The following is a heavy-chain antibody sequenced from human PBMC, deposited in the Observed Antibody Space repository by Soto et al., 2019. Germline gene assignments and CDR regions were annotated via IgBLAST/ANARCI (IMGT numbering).Heavy chain of an antibody. CDR3: AKEADMSANNPDY. CDR1: GFTFSSYA. D-gene: IGHD2-21*01. Sequence: GGSLRLSCAASGFTFSSYAMTWFRQAPGKGLEWVSVISGSGGSTHYADSVKGRSTIARDNSKNTLYLQVNSLRAEDTAVYYCAKEADMSANNPDYRGQEPQVPISA. J-gene: IGHJ4*02. V-gene: IGHV3-23*01. CDR2: ISGSGGST.